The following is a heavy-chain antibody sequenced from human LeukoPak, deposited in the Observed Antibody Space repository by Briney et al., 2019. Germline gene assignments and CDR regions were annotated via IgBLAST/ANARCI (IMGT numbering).Heavy chain of an antibody. D-gene: IGHD6-13*01. J-gene: IGHJ4*02. V-gene: IGHV1-8*01. CDR2: MNPNSGNT. CDR3: ARIAAAGNRRLNY. Sequence: ASVKVSCRASGYTFTSYDINWVRQATGQGLEWMGWMNPNSGNTGYAQKFQGRITMTRNTSISTAYMELSSLTSEDTAVYYCARIAAAGNRRLNYWGQGTLVTVSS. CDR1: GYTFTSYD.